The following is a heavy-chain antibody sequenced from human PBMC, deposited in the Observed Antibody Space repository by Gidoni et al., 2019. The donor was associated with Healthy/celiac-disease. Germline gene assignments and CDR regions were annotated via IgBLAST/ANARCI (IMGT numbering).Heavy chain of an antibody. CDR3: ARATNKISGYDYAFDI. CDR2: IYSGGST. J-gene: IGHJ3*02. CDR1: GFTVSSNY. V-gene: IGHV3-53*01. D-gene: IGHD5-12*01. Sequence: EVQLVESGGGLIQPGGSLRLSCAASGFTVSSNYMSWVRQAPGKGLEWVSVIYSGGSTYYADSVKGRFTISRDNSKNTLYLQMNSLRAEDTAVYYCARATNKISGYDYAFDIWGQGTMVTVFS.